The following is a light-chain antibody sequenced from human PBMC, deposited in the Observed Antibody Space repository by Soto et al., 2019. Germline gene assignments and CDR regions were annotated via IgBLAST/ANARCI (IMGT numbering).Light chain of an antibody. Sequence: VVSPSPATLSLSPGGKAPLSCRASQSVSSNVAWYQQIPGQTPRLLIYGASTRATGIPVRFSGSGSGTEFTLTISSLQSEDFAVYYCHQYDDGPYTFGQGTKVDIK. CDR2: GAS. V-gene: IGKV3-15*01. J-gene: IGKJ2*01. CDR3: HQYDDGPYT. CDR1: QSVSSN.